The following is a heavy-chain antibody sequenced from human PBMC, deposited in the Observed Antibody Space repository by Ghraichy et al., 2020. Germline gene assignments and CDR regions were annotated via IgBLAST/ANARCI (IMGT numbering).Heavy chain of an antibody. Sequence: SETLSLTCAVYGGSFSGYYWSWIRQPPGKGLEWIGEINHSGSTNYNPSLKSRVTISVDTSKNQFSLKLSSVTAADTAVYYCAGYGDYYFDYWGQGTLVTVSS. CDR1: GGSFSGYY. CDR3: AGYGDYYFDY. D-gene: IGHD4-17*01. J-gene: IGHJ4*02. V-gene: IGHV4-34*01. CDR2: INHSGST.